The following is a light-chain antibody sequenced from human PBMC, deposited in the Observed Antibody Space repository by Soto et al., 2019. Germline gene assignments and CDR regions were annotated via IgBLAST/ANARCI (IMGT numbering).Light chain of an antibody. J-gene: IGKJ1*01. CDR2: AAS. Sequence: DVQMTQSPSSLSASVVDRVTITCRASQSISIYLNWYQQTPGKAPKLLIYAASSLQSGVPSRFSGSGSGTDFTLTISSLQPEDFATYYCQQSYSTPWTFGQGTKVDIK. CDR3: QQSYSTPWT. V-gene: IGKV1-39*01. CDR1: QSISIY.